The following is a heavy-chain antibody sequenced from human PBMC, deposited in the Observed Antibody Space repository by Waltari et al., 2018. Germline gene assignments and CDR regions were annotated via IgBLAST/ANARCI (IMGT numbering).Heavy chain of an antibody. D-gene: IGHD3-10*01. V-gene: IGHV1-69*06. Sequence: GGTFSSYAISWVRQAPGQGLEWMGGIIPIFGTANYAQKFQGRVTITADKSTSTAYMELSSLRSEDTAVYYCARESVYGSGSPTPDYWGQGTLVTVSS. CDR2: IIPIFGTA. CDR1: GGTFSSYA. CDR3: ARESVYGSGSPTPDY. J-gene: IGHJ4*02.